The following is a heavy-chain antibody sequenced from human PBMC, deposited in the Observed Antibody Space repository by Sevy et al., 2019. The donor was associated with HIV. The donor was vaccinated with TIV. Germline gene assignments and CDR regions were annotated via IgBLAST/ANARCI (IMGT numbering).Heavy chain of an antibody. CDR1: GFTSSSYA. J-gene: IGHJ4*02. D-gene: IGHD6-19*01. Sequence: WGSLRLSCAASGFTSSSYAMHWVRQAPGKGLEWVAVISYDGSNKYYADSVKGRFTISRDNSKNTLYLQMNSLRAEDTAVYYCARADSSGWWGFDYWGQGTLVTVSS. V-gene: IGHV3-30-3*01. CDR3: ARADSSGWWGFDY. CDR2: ISYDGSNK.